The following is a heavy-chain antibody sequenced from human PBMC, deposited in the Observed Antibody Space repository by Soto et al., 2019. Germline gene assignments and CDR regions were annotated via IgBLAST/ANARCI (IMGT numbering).Heavy chain of an antibody. V-gene: IGHV3-23*01. CDR3: ANARSSGWFHWYFDL. Sequence: GGSLRLSCAASGFTFSSYAMSWVRQAPGKGLEWVSAISGSGGSTYYADSVKGRFTISRDNSKNTLYLQMNSLRAEDTAVYYCANARSSGWFHWYFDLWGRGTLVTVSS. CDR2: ISGSGGST. D-gene: IGHD6-19*01. J-gene: IGHJ2*01. CDR1: GFTFSSYA.